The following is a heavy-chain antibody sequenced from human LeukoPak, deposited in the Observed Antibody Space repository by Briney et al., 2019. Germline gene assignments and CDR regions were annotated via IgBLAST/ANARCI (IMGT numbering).Heavy chain of an antibody. Sequence: GRSLRLSCAASGFTFRSYGMHWVRQAPGKGLEWVAVIWYDGSNKYYADSVKGRFTISRDNSKNTLYLQMNSLRAEDTAVYYCARDIRSSPRDDHFQHWGQGTLVTVSS. V-gene: IGHV3-33*01. D-gene: IGHD5-24*01. CDR3: ARDIRSSPRDDHFQH. J-gene: IGHJ1*01. CDR2: IWYDGSNK. CDR1: GFTFRSYG.